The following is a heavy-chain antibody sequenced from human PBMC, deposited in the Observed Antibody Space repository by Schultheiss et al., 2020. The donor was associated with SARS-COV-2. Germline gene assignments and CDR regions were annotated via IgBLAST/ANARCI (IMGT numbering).Heavy chain of an antibody. CDR1: GGSISSYY. CDR2: IYYSGST. Sequence: SETLSLTCTVYGGSISSYYWSWIRQPPGKGLEWIGYIYYSGSTNYNPSLKSRVTISVDTSKNQFSLKLSSVTAADTAVYYCARSPLGLITFGGVIAHFDYWGQGTLVTVSS. CDR3: ARSPLGLITFGGVIAHFDY. V-gene: IGHV4-59*08. D-gene: IGHD3-16*02. J-gene: IGHJ4*02.